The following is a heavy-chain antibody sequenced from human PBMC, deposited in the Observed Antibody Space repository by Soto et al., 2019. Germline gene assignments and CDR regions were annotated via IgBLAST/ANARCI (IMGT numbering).Heavy chain of an antibody. V-gene: IGHV4-59*01. CDR2: IYYSGST. CDR1: GGSISSYY. CDR3: ERGKWLFAFDT. J-gene: IGHJ3*02. Sequence: SETLSLTCTVSGGSISSYYWSWIRQPPGKGLEWIGYIYYSGSTNYNPSLKSRVTISVDTSKNQFSLKLSSVTAADTAVYYCERGKWLFAFDTWGHGTMVTVSS. D-gene: IGHD6-19*01.